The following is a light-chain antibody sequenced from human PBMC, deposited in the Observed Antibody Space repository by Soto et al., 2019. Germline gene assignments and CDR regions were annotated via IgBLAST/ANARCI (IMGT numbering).Light chain of an antibody. J-gene: IGLJ1*01. CDR1: SSDVGGYNY. CDR3: SSYTSSNTFYV. Sequence: QSVLTQPRSVSGSPGQSVTISCTGTSSDVGGYNYVSWYQQHPGKAPKLMIYDVSKRPSGVPDRFSGSKSGNTASLTISGLQAEDEADYYCSSYTSSNTFYVFGTGTKVTVL. CDR2: DVS. V-gene: IGLV2-11*01.